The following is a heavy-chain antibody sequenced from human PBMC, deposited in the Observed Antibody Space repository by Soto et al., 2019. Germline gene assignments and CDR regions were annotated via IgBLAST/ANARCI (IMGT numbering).Heavy chain of an antibody. CDR1: GFTFSNYW. CDR3: ARRLDFDY. J-gene: IGHJ4*02. D-gene: IGHD6-19*01. V-gene: IGHV3-7*01. CDR2: IKLDGSEK. Sequence: EVQLVESGGGLVQPGGSLRLSCTASGFTFSNYWMSWVRQAPGKGLEWVANIKLDGSEKSDVDSVKGRFTISSDNAKNSLSLQMNSLRAEDTAVYYCARRLDFDYWGQGTLFTVSS.